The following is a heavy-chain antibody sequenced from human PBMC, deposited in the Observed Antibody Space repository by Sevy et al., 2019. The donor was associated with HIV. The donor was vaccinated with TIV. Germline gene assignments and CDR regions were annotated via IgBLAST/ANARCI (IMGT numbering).Heavy chain of an antibody. J-gene: IGHJ6*03. CDR3: ASNKGGARSNYYYMDV. Sequence: SETLSLTCTVSGGSISSSSYYWGWIRQPPGKGLEWIGSIYYSGSTYYNPSLKSRVTISVDTSKNQFSLKLSSVTAADTAVYYCASNKGGARSNYYYMDVWGKGTTVTVSS. CDR1: GGSISSSSYY. D-gene: IGHD1-26*01. V-gene: IGHV4-39*01. CDR2: IYYSGST.